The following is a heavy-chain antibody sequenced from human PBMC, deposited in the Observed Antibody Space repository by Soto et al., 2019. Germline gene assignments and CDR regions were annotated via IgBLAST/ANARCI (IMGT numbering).Heavy chain of an antibody. CDR1: GFTFSSYS. CDR2: ISSSSSTI. J-gene: IGHJ3*02. Sequence: GGSLRLSCAASGFTFSSYSMNWVLQAPGKGLEGVSYISSSSSTIYYADAVKGRFTISRDNANNSLYLQMNSLRAEDTAVYYCSRVRVVIAKCEGQNRDGFDIWGQGTMVTVSS. D-gene: IGHD2-21*01. V-gene: IGHV3-48*01. CDR3: SRVRVVIAKCEGQNRDGFDI.